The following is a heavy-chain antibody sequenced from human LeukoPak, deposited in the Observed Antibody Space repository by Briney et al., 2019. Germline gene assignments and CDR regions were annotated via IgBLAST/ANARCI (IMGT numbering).Heavy chain of an antibody. CDR1: GGSISSYY. J-gene: IGHJ5*02. D-gene: IGHD5-18*01. CDR3: ARSSYGGNCFDP. V-gene: IGHV4-59*08. Sequence: PAETLSLTCTVSGGSISSYYWNWIRQPPGKGLEWIGYIYYSGSTNYNPSPKSRVFISLDTSKNQFPPYLMSVTSADTAVYYCARSSYGGNCFDPWGQGTLVTVSS. CDR2: IYYSGST.